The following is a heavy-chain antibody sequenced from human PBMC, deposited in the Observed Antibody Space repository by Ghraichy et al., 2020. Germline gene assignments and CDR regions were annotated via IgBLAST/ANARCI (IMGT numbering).Heavy chain of an antibody. V-gene: IGHV3-15*01. J-gene: IGHJ4*02. CDR1: GFIFNDAW. CDR2: IKSKTHGGTT. Sequence: LSLTCAGSGFIFNDAWMSWVRQAPGKGLEWVAHIKSKTHGGTTDHAAPVKGRFTISRDDSKNTLFLQMNSLKTEDTAVYYCTTGQTYWGQGTLVTVSS. CDR3: TTGQTY.